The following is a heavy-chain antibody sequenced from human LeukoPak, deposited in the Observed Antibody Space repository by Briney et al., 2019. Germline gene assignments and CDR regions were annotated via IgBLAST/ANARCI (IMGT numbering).Heavy chain of an antibody. CDR2: INSVGSIT. J-gene: IGHJ3*02. Sequence: GGSLRLSCAVSGFTFSSYWMHWVRQAPGKGLVWVSRINSVGSITNYADSVKGRFTISRDNAKNTLYLQMNSLSAEDTAVYYCIRAYGSNNAYEIWGQGTMVTVSS. CDR3: IRAYGSNNAYEI. V-gene: IGHV3-74*01. CDR1: GFTFSSYW. D-gene: IGHD4-23*01.